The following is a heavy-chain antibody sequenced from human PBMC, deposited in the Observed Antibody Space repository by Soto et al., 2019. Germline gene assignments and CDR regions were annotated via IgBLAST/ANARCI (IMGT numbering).Heavy chain of an antibody. CDR2: IYYSGST. J-gene: IGHJ4*02. CDR1: GGSISSGGYH. D-gene: IGHD3-16*01. V-gene: IGHV4-31*03. Sequence: QVQLQESGPGLVTPLQTLSLTCTVSGGSISSGGYHWSWIRQHPGKGLEWIGSIYYSGSTYYNPSLKSRVTISVDASKNQFSPKVCSVTAADTAVYCCARGVLHWGQGTLGTVSS. CDR3: ARGVLH.